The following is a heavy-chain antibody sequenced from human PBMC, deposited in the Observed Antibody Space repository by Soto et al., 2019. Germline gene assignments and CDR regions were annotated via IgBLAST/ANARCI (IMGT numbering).Heavy chain of an antibody. J-gene: IGHJ5*02. Sequence: ASVKVSCKASGYTFTSYAMHWVRQAPGQRLEWMGWINAGNGNTKYSQKFQGRVTITRDTSASTAYMELSSLRSEDTAVYYCARATIHYYDSTPRWFDPWGQGTLVTVSS. V-gene: IGHV1-3*01. CDR3: ARATIHYYDSTPRWFDP. CDR1: GYTFTSYA. CDR2: INAGNGNT. D-gene: IGHD3-22*01.